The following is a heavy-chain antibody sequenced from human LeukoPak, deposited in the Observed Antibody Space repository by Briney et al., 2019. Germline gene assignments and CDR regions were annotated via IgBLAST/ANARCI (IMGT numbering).Heavy chain of an antibody. CDR1: GYSISSAYY. J-gene: IGHJ3*02. V-gene: IGHV4-38-2*02. D-gene: IGHD3-22*01. CDR2: ISHSAVT. Sequence: SETLSLTCSVSGYSISSAYYWGWIRQPPGKGLEWIGSISHSAVTYYNPSLQSRVTISLDTSKNQLSLKLTSVTAADTAVYYCGRAWDYYDSSGYYGRDAFDIWGQGTMVTVSS. CDR3: GRAWDYYDSSGYYGRDAFDI.